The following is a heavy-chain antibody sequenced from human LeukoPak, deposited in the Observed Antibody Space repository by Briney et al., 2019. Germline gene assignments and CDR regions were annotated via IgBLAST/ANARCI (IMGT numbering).Heavy chain of an antibody. CDR1: GLTFSSYA. J-gene: IGHJ4*02. V-gene: IGHV3-23*01. CDR3: ARGVVVPAARPYYFDY. CDR2: ISGSGGST. Sequence: GGSLRLSCAASGLTFSSYAMSWVRQAPGKGLEWVSAISGSGGSTYYADSVKGRFTISRDNSKNTLYLQMNSLRAEDTAVYYCARGVVVPAARPYYFDYWGQGTLVTVSS. D-gene: IGHD2-2*02.